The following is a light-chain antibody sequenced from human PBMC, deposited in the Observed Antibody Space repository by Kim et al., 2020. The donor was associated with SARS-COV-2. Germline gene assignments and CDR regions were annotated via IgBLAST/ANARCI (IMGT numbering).Light chain of an antibody. Sequence: GKTARITGGGNNSGSKSVHWYQQKPGQAPVLVIYYDSDRPSGIPERFSGSNSGNTATLTISRVEAGDEADYYCQVWDSSSDHRVFGGGTQLTVL. CDR1: NSGSKS. CDR2: YDS. V-gene: IGLV3-21*04. J-gene: IGLJ3*02. CDR3: QVWDSSSDHRV.